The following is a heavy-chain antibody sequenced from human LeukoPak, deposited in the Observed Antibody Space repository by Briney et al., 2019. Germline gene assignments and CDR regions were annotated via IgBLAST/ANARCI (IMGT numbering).Heavy chain of an antibody. CDR1: GVSINSGDYH. Sequence: SQTLSLTCTVSGVSINSGDYHWSWIRQHPGKGLEWIGYIHYSGRTYYNPSLKSRVTISVDTSKNQFSVNLSSVTAADTAVYYCARGHRAGTIFDYWGQGTLVTVSS. CDR3: ARGHRAGTIFDY. V-gene: IGHV4-31*03. J-gene: IGHJ4*02. CDR2: IHYSGRT. D-gene: IGHD6-13*01.